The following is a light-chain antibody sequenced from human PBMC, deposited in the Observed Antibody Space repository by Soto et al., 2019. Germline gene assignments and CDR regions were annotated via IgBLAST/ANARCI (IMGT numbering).Light chain of an antibody. J-gene: IGLJ2*01. CDR1: SSDVGGYNY. CDR3: CSYARSYTVL. CDR2: DVS. Sequence: QSVLTQPRSVSGSPGQSVTISCTGTSSDVGGYNYVSWYQQHPGKAPKLMICDVSKRPSGVPDRFSGSKSGNTASLTISGLQAEDEADYYCCSYARSYTVLFGGGTQLTVL. V-gene: IGLV2-11*01.